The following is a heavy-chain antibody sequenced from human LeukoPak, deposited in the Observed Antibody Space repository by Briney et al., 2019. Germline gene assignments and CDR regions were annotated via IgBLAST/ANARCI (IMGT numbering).Heavy chain of an antibody. Sequence: PSETLPLTCTVSGGSISSYYWSWIRQPAGKGLEWIGRIYSSGSTNYNPSLKSRVTMSVDTSKNQFSLKLSSVTAADTAVYYCARLPYCSSTSCPDAFDIWGQGTMVTVSS. CDR2: IYSSGST. V-gene: IGHV4-4*07. J-gene: IGHJ3*02. CDR3: ARLPYCSSTSCPDAFDI. CDR1: GGSISSYY. D-gene: IGHD2-2*01.